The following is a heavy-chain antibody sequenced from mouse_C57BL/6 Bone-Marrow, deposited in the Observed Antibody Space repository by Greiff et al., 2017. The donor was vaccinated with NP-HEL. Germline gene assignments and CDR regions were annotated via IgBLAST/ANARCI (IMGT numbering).Heavy chain of an antibody. CDR2: ISDGGSYT. CDR1: GFTFSSYA. CDR3: ARYCNLYLFDY. D-gene: IGHD2-1*01. Sequence: EVKLVESGGGLVKPGGSLKLSCAASGFTFSSYAMSWVRPTPEKRLEWVATISDGGSYTYYPANVKGRFTISRDNAKNNLYMQMSQLKSEDTSMDYCARYCNLYLFDYWGQGTTLTVSS. J-gene: IGHJ2*01. V-gene: IGHV5-4*03.